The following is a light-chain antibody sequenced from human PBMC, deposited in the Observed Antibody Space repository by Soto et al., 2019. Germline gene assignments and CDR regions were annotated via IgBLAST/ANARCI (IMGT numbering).Light chain of an antibody. CDR1: QTLYKY. J-gene: IGKJ3*01. CDR2: AAS. V-gene: IGKV1-39*01. Sequence: DIQMTQSPSSLSASVGDRVTITCRASQTLYKYLSWYQQKPGKAPKLLIFAASSLYSGVPSRFSGSGSGTDFTLTISSLQPEDFATYYCQQTYRTPRTFGPGTKVDIK. CDR3: QQTYRTPRT.